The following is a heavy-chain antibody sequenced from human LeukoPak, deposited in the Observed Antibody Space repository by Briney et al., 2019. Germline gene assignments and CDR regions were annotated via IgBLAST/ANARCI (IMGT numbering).Heavy chain of an antibody. Sequence: GGSLRLSCAASGFTFSSYAMSWVRKAPGKGLEWVSAISGSGGSTYYADSVKGRFTISRDNSKNTLYLQMSSLRAEDTAVYYCVKEKGRSGWHPFDYWGQGTLVTVSS. CDR2: ISGSGGST. D-gene: IGHD6-19*01. CDR1: GFTFSSYA. J-gene: IGHJ4*02. CDR3: VKEKGRSGWHPFDY. V-gene: IGHV3-23*01.